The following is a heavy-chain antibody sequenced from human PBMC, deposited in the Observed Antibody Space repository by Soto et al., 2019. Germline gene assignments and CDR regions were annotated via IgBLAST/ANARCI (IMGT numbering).Heavy chain of an antibody. J-gene: IGHJ4*02. V-gene: IGHV1-8*01. D-gene: IGHD6-6*01. Sequence: ASVKVSCKASGYTFTSYDINWVRQATGQGLEWMGWMNPNSGNTGFAQKFQGRVTMTRSTSINTAYLELSSLRSEDTAMYYCARGPAYLTSSSSPYYFDYWGQGSLVTVSS. CDR2: MNPNSGNT. CDR3: ARGPAYLTSSSSPYYFDY. CDR1: GYTFTSYD.